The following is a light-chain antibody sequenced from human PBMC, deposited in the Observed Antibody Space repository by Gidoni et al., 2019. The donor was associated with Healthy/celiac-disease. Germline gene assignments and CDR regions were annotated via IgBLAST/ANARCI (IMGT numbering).Light chain of an antibody. V-gene: IGKV1-33*01. CDR1: QDISNY. J-gene: IGKJ4*01. CDR2: DAS. CDR3: QQYDNLPLT. Sequence: DIQMPQSPSSLSASVGERVTITCQASQDISNYLNWYQQKPGKAPKLLIYDASNLETGVPSRFSGSGSGTDFTFTISSLQPEDIATYYCQQYDNLPLTFGGGTKVEIK.